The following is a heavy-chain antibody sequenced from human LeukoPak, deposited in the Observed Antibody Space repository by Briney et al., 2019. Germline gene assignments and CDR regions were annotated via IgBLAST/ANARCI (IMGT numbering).Heavy chain of an antibody. CDR1: GYSFTSYW. D-gene: IGHD6-13*01. CDR3: ARSIAATAPGVDF. Sequence: GESPNISCKGSGYSFTSYWIGWVRQMPGKGLEWMGIIYPGDSDTRYSPSFQGQVTISADKSISTAHLQWSSLKASDTAMYYCARSIAATAPGVDFWGQGTVVTVSS. V-gene: IGHV5-51*01. CDR2: IYPGDSDT. J-gene: IGHJ4*02.